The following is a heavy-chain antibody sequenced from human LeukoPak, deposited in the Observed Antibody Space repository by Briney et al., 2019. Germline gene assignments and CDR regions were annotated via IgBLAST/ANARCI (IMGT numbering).Heavy chain of an antibody. D-gene: IGHD2-2*01. CDR1: GFTFSSYE. CDR2: ISSSGSTI. Sequence: GGSLRLSCAASGFTFSSYEMNWVRQDPGKGLEWVSYISSSGSTIYYADSVKGRFTISRDNAKNSLYLQMNSLRAEDTAVYYCARGGTHIVVVPAAPPVVGGYDGAFDIWGQGTMVTVSS. CDR3: ARGGTHIVVVPAAPPVVGGYDGAFDI. J-gene: IGHJ3*02. V-gene: IGHV3-48*03.